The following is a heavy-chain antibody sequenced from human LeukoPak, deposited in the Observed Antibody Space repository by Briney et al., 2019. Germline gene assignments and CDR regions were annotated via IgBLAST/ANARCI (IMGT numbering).Heavy chain of an antibody. CDR2: INAGNGNT. Sequence: GASVKVSCKASGYTFTSYAMHWVRQAPGQRLEWMGWINAGNGNTKYSQKFQGRVTITRDTSASTAYMELSSLRSEDTAVYYCARGRSTVTTDYYYYYYGMDVWGQGTTVTVSS. V-gene: IGHV1-3*01. CDR3: ARGRSTVTTDYYYYYYGMDV. CDR1: GYTFTSYA. D-gene: IGHD4-17*01. J-gene: IGHJ6*02.